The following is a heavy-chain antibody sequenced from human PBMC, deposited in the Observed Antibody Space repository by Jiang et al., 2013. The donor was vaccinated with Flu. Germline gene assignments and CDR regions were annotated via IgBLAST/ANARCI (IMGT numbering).Heavy chain of an antibody. CDR2: TYYRSKWYN. V-gene: IGHV6-1*01. Sequence: SGDSVSSNSAAWNWIRQSPSRGLEWLGRTYYRSKWYNDYAVSVKSRITINPDTSKNQFSLQLNSVTPEDTAVYYCAREASWPQYEKPPRLNYYGMDVWGQGTTVTVSS. CDR3: AREASWPQYEKPPRLNYYGMDV. D-gene: IGHD2-8*01. J-gene: IGHJ6*02. CDR1: GDSVSSNSAA.